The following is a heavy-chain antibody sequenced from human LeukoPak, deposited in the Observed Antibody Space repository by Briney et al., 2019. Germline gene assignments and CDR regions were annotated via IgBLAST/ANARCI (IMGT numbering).Heavy chain of an antibody. V-gene: IGHV1-2*02. Sequence: ASVKVSCKTSGYTVTGYYIHWVRRAPGQGLEWMGWITPNSDGTDYAQKFQGRATMTRDTSITTAYMELSSLRSDDTAVYYCARSPIGLGFFDYWGQGTLVTVSS. CDR2: ITPNSDGT. J-gene: IGHJ4*02. CDR1: GYTVTGYY. D-gene: IGHD7-27*01. CDR3: ARSPIGLGFFDY.